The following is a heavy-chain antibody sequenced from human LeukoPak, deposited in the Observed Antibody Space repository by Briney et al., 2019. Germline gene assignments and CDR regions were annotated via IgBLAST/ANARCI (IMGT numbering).Heavy chain of an antibody. CDR2: ISYDGSNK. V-gene: IGHV3-30*04. J-gene: IGHJ4*02. Sequence: AGSLRLSCAASGFTFSSYAMHWVRQAPGKGLERVAVISYDGSNKYYADSVKGRFTIYGGNSMNTLYLQMNSLGAEDTAVYYCARALAGNPPDYWGQGTLVSVSS. CDR1: GFTFSSYA. CDR3: ARALAGNPPDY. D-gene: IGHD1-14*01.